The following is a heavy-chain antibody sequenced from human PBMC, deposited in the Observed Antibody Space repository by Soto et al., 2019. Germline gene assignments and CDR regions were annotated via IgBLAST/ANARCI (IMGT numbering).Heavy chain of an antibody. CDR3: ARRGTTVTQYYYGMDV. J-gene: IGHJ6*02. Sequence: GESLKISCAASGFTVSSNYMSWVRQAPGKGLEWVSVIYSGGSTYYADSVKGRFTISRDNSKNTLYLQMSSLRAEDTAVYYCARRGTTVTQYYYGMDVWGQGTTVTVSS. CDR1: GFTVSSNY. CDR2: IYSGGST. V-gene: IGHV3-53*01. D-gene: IGHD4-17*01.